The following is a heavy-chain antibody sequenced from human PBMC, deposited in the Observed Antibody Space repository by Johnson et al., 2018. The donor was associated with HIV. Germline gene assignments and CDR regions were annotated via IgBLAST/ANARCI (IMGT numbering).Heavy chain of an antibody. V-gene: IGHV3-15*01. Sequence: VQLVESGGGLVKPGGSLRLSCAVSGFNFNNAWMSWVRQAPGKGLEWVGRIKSKTDGGTTDYAAPVKGRFSISRDDSKNTLYLQMNSLKTEDTALYYCTTAIYSYDTRDTRAFDIWGQGTMVTVSS. J-gene: IGHJ3*02. CDR3: TTAIYSYDTRDTRAFDI. CDR1: GFNFNNAW. CDR2: IKSKTDGGTT. D-gene: IGHD3-22*01.